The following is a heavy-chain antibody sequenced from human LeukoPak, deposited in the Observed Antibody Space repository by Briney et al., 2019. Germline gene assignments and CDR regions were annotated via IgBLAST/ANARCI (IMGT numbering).Heavy chain of an antibody. J-gene: IGHJ4*02. Sequence: GGSLRLSCAASGFTFSSYAMSWVRQAPGKGLEWVPAFSGSGGSTYYADSVKGRFIISRDNSKNTLYLQMNSLRAEDTAVYYCARSGAVKGDYWGQGTLVTVSS. CDR1: GFTFSSYA. CDR3: ARSGAVKGDY. CDR2: FSGSGGST. D-gene: IGHD4-17*01. V-gene: IGHV3-23*01.